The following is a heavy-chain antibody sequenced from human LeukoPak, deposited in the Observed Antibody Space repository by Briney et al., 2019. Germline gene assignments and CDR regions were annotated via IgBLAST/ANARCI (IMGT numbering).Heavy chain of an antibody. D-gene: IGHD2-2*01. J-gene: IGHJ4*02. CDR3: ARRYCSSTSCLIDY. CDR1: GFTFSSYS. CDR2: ISSSGTTI. Sequence: GGSLRLSCAASGFTFSSYSMNWVRQAPGKGLEWVSYISSSGTTIYYADSVKGRFTISRDNAKNSLYLQMNSLRAEDTAVYYCARRYCSSTSCLIDYWGQGTLVTVSS. V-gene: IGHV3-48*04.